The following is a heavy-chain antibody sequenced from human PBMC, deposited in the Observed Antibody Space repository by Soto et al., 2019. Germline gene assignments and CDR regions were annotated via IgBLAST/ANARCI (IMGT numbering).Heavy chain of an antibody. CDR3: ASPAPWLRLERVVDY. CDR1: GGSISSSSYY. D-gene: IGHD5-12*01. CDR2: IYYSGST. J-gene: IGHJ4*02. Sequence: QLQLQESGPGLVKPSETLSLTCTVSGGSISSSSYYWGWIRQPPGKGLEWIGSIYYSGSTYYNPSLKSRVTISVDTSKNQFSLKLSSVTAADTAVYYCASPAPWLRLERVVDYWGQGTLVTVSS. V-gene: IGHV4-39*01.